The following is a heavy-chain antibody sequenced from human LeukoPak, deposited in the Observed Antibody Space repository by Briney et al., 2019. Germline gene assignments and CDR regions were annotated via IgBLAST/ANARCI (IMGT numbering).Heavy chain of an antibody. D-gene: IGHD3-3*01. CDR3: ARGGTDDFWSGYTLPGYFDY. V-gene: IGHV5-51*03. CDR1: GYSFTSYW. CDR2: IYPGDSDT. Sequence: KPGESLKISCKGSGYSFTSYWIGWARQMPGKGLEWMGIIYPGDSDTRYSPSFQGQVTISADKSISTAYLQWSSLKASDTAMYYCARGGTDDFWSGYTLPGYFDYWGQGTLVTVSS. J-gene: IGHJ4*02.